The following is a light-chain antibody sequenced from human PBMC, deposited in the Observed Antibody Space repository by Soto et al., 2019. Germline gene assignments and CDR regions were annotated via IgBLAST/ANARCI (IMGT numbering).Light chain of an antibody. J-gene: IGLJ2*01. Sequence: QPVLTQPPSVSGAPGQRVTISCTGTSSNVGAGYNVHWYQQLPGTAPKLLIYSNSNRPSGVPDRFSGSKSGTSASLAITGLQAEDEGDYYCQSYDRSLSGSIFGGGTKLTVL. V-gene: IGLV1-40*01. CDR2: SNS. CDR3: QSYDRSLSGSI. CDR1: SSNVGAGYN.